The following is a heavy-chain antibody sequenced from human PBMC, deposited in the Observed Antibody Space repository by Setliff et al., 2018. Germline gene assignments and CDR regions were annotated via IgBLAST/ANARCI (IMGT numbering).Heavy chain of an antibody. CDR3: TREHTPWVGASHHDC. CDR2: IKGDGSEK. V-gene: IGHV3-7*01. CDR1: GSTLSNAW. D-gene: IGHD1-26*01. J-gene: IGHJ4*02. Sequence: PGGSLRLSCAASGSTLSNAWMNWVRQAPGKGLEWVANIKGDGSEKFYLDSVKGRFTISRDNVKKMLYLQMDSLRTEDTAVYYCTREHTPWVGASHHDCWGQGTQVTVSS.